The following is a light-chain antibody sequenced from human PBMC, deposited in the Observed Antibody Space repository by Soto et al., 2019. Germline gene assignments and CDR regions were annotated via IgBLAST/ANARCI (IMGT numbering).Light chain of an antibody. Sequence: EIVLTQSPGTLSLSPWERATLSCRASQSVSSSYLAWYQQKPGQAPRLLIYGASSRATGIPDRFSGSGSGTDFTLTISRLEPEDFAVYYCQQYGSSITFGQGTRLEL. V-gene: IGKV3-20*01. CDR2: GAS. CDR3: QQYGSSIT. J-gene: IGKJ5*01. CDR1: QSVSSSY.